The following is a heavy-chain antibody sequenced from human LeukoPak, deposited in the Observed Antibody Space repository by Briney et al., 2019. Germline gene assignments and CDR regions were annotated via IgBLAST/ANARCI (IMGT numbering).Heavy chain of an antibody. V-gene: IGHV4-59*01. Sequence: SETLSPTCTVSGGSISSYYWSWIRQPPGKGLEWIGYIYYSGSTNYNPSLKSRVTISVDTSKNQFSLKLSSVTAADTAVYYCAREAPDSSGYLVDYWGQGTLVTVSS. D-gene: IGHD3-22*01. CDR3: AREAPDSSGYLVDY. CDR1: GGSISSYY. J-gene: IGHJ4*02. CDR2: IYYSGST.